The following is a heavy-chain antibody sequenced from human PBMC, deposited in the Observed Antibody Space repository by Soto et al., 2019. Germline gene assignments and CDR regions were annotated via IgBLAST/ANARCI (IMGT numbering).Heavy chain of an antibody. J-gene: IGHJ3*02. CDR2: TYYRSKWYN. Sequence: SQTLSLTCAISGDSISSNSVAWNWIRHSPSRGLEWLGRTYYRSKWYNYYAVSVKSRIPITPDTSNNQFSLQLNSVTPEDTAVYYCTRGGLLWFGDSYFDALDIWGQGPMVTVSS. D-gene: IGHD3-10*01. V-gene: IGHV6-1*01. CDR1: GDSISSNSVA. CDR3: TRGGLLWFGDSYFDALDI.